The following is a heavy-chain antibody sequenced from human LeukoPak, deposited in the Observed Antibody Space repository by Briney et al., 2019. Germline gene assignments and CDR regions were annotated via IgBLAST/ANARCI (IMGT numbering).Heavy chain of an antibody. CDR2: IYYSGST. Sequence: SETLSLTCTVSGGSISSYYWSWIRQPPGKGLEWIGYIYYSGSTNYNPSLESRVTISVDTSKNQFSLKLSSVTAADTAVYYCARRTNYYDSSGRDAFDIWGQGTMVTVSS. CDR3: ARRTNYYDSSGRDAFDI. D-gene: IGHD3-22*01. CDR1: GGSISSYY. V-gene: IGHV4-59*01. J-gene: IGHJ3*02.